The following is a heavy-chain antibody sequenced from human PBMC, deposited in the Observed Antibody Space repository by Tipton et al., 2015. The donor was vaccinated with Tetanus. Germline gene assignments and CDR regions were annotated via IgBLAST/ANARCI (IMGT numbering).Heavy chain of an antibody. V-gene: IGHV3-21*01. J-gene: IGHJ3*01. CDR1: GLIFRLYT. CDR3: ARIEEYTHSFDF. D-gene: IGHD1-1*01. Sequence: SLRLSCEASGLIFRLYTMAWVRQAPGKGLEWVSSISSGSVHIHYADSVKGRFTISRDNAKESVFLHLSSLRAEDTAVYFCARIEEYTHSFDFWGPGTTVPVSS. CDR2: ISSGSVHI.